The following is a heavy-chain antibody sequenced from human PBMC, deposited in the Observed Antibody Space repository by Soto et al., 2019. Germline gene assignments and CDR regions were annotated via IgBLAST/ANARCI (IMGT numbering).Heavy chain of an antibody. CDR2: INHSGST. J-gene: IGHJ6*01. V-gene: IGHV4-34*01. CDR1: GGSFSGYY. CDR3: ARAARVRGMVV. Sequence: SETLSLTCAVYGGSFSGYYWSWIRQPPGKGLEWIGEINHSGSTNYNPSLKSRVTISVDTSKNQFSLKLSSVTAADTAVYYCARAARVRGMVVGEQGTTVKVSS. D-gene: IGHD3-22*01.